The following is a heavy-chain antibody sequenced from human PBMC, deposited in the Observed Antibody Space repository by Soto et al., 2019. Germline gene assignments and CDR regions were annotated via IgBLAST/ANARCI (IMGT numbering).Heavy chain of an antibody. V-gene: IGHV1-3*01. D-gene: IGHD3-22*01. J-gene: IGHJ4*02. CDR3: AREYESSGYFFDY. CDR1: GYTFTTYA. Sequence: ASVKVSCKASGYTFTTYAMHWVRQAPGQRFEWMGWINAGNGNTKYSQKFQGRVTITWDTSASTAYMELSSLRSEDTAVYYCAREYESSGYFFDYWGQGTLVTVSS. CDR2: INAGNGNT.